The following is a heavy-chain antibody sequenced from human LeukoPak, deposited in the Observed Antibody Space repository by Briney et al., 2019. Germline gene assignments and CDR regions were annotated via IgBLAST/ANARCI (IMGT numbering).Heavy chain of an antibody. CDR2: IYGGGGVI. V-gene: IGHV3-23*03. CDR1: GFSFSGFG. CDR3: AKDRVPDSGYDIDY. Sequence: PGGSLRLSRAASGFSFSGFGMYWVRQAPRKGLEWVAGIYGGGGVIKYADSVKGRFTISRDNSENTLYLQMHSLRVEDTAIYYCAKDRVPDSGYDIDYWGQGTLVTVSS. J-gene: IGHJ4*02. D-gene: IGHD5-12*01.